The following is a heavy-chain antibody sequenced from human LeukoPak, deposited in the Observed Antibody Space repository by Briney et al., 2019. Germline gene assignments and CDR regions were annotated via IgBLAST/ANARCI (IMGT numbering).Heavy chain of an antibody. V-gene: IGHV4-34*01. D-gene: IGHD3-22*01. CDR1: GGPLRRYH. J-gene: IGHJ5*02. CDR2: NNHSGST. Sequence: SDTLSLPCAVYGGPLRRYHWSWIRHPPGKGLEWIGKNNHSGSTNYNLSLKSRVTISVNTPKNQLSLQLISVTAADTAVYYCAMYYDSSVHWFDPGGQETRVTVSS. CDR3: AMYYDSSVHWFDP.